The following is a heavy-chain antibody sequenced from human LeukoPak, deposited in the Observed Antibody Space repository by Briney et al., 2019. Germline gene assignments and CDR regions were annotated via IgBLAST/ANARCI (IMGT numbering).Heavy chain of an antibody. Sequence: PGGSLRLSCAASGFTFSSYWMSWVRQAPGKGLEWVSYISSSSSTIYYADSVKGRFTISRDNAKNSLYLQMNSLRAEDTAVYYCARTLYGDYDYWGQGTLVTVSS. D-gene: IGHD4-17*01. CDR2: ISSSSSTI. V-gene: IGHV3-48*04. J-gene: IGHJ4*02. CDR1: GFTFSSYW. CDR3: ARTLYGDYDY.